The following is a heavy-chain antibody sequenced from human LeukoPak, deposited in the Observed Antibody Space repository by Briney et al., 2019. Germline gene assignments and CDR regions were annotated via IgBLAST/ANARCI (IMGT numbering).Heavy chain of an antibody. V-gene: IGHV4-59*08. J-gene: IGHJ4*02. CDR3: AASYYDFWSGYPPGGFDY. D-gene: IGHD3-3*01. CDR1: GDSISSYY. Sequence: SETLSLTCTVSGDSISSYYWSWIRQPPGKGLEWIGYIYYSGSPNYNPSLKSRVTISVDTSKNQFSLKLSSVTAADTAVYYCAASYYDFWSGYPPGGFDYWGQGTPVTVSS. CDR2: IYYSGSP.